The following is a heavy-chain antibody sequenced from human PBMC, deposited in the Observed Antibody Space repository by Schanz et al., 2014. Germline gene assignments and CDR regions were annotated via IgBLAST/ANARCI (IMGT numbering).Heavy chain of an antibody. Sequence: EVQLMESGGGLVKPGGSLRLSCSASGFTFSIYAMHWVRQAPGKGLEWVSYVSRSTPDIYYADSVKGRFTMSRDNAKNSWFLQMNSLRADDTAVYYCARNRGSGGQNWYFDLWGRGTLVTVSS. CDR3: ARNRGSGGQNWYFDL. D-gene: IGHD1-26*01. CDR2: VSRSTPDI. CDR1: GFTFSIYA. J-gene: IGHJ2*01. V-gene: IGHV3-21*04.